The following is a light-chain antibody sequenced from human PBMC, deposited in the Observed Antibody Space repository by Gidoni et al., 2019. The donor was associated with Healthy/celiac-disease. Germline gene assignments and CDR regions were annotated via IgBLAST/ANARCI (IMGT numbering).Light chain of an antibody. CDR3: QQDDNLPLT. CDR2: DAS. Sequence: DIQMTQSPSSLSASVGDSVTITCQASQDISNYLNWYQQKPGKAPKLLIYDASNLETGVPSRFSGSGSGTDFTFTISSLQPEDIATYYCQQDDNLPLTVGQGTRLEIK. CDR1: QDISNY. V-gene: IGKV1-33*01. J-gene: IGKJ5*01.